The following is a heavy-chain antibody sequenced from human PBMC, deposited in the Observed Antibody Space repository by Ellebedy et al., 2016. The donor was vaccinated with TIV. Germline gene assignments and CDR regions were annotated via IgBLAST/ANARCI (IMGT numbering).Heavy chain of an antibody. Sequence: PGGSLRLSCAASGFTLRSYAMHWVRQAPGKGLEWVTVISYDGNNKYYADSVKGRVTISRDNSKNTLYLQMNSLRSEDTAVYYCAREGVAVADGFDIWGQGTMVTVSS. D-gene: IGHD6-19*01. CDR3: AREGVAVADGFDI. CDR1: GFTLRSYA. CDR2: ISYDGNNK. J-gene: IGHJ3*02. V-gene: IGHV3-30-3*01.